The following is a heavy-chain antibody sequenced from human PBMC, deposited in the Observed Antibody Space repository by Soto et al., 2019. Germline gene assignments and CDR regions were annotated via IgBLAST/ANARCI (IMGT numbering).Heavy chain of an antibody. Sequence: QVQVVDSGGGVVRPGKSLRLACVASGFRLGDYGMHWVRQAPGKGLEWVAYISFDGDKKYYADSVRGRFTISRDNSKDTLYLQMNSVGPGDTAFYYCAEDFSGWAPDVWGQGTLVTVSS. CDR1: GFRLGDYG. CDR3: AEDFSGWAPDV. D-gene: IGHD6-19*01. CDR2: ISFDGDKK. J-gene: IGHJ4*02. V-gene: IGHV3-30*18.